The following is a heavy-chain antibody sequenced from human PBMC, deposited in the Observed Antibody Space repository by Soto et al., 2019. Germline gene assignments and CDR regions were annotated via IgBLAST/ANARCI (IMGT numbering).Heavy chain of an antibody. CDR2: INHSGST. D-gene: IGHD3-3*01. J-gene: IGHJ5*02. CDR1: GWSFSGYY. CDR3: ARVPIYYDFWSGYYTPNWFDP. V-gene: IGHV4-34*01. Sequence: ASETLSLTCAVYGWSFSGYYWSWIRQPPGKGLEWIGEINHSGSTNYNPSLKSRVTISVDTSKNQFSLKLSSVTAADTAVYYCARVPIYYDFWSGYYTPNWFDPWGQGTLVTVSS.